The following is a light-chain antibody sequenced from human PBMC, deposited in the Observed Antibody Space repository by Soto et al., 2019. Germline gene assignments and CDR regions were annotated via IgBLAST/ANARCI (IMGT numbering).Light chain of an antibody. CDR1: SSDVGGYNY. CDR3: SSDAGSNNFGV. V-gene: IGLV2-8*01. J-gene: IGLJ1*01. Sequence: QSVLTQPPSASGSPGQSVTISCTGTSSDVGGYNYVSWYQQHPGKAPKLMIYEVSKRPSGVPDRFSGSKSGNTASLTVSGLQAEDEADYYCSSDAGSNNFGVFGTGTKVTVL. CDR2: EVS.